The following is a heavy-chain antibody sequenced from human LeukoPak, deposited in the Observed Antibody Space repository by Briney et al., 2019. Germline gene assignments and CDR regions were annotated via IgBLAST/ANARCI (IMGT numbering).Heavy chain of an antibody. J-gene: IGHJ4*02. CDR1: GGSISGYY. Sequence: SETLSLTCTVSGGSISGYYWGWIRQPPGKGLEWIGSIYHTGSTYYNPSLQIRVTISLDSPKNQFSLKLTSVTAADTAVYYCASGGTAVVMALTYYFDTWGQGTPVTVSS. CDR2: IYHTGST. D-gene: IGHD3-22*01. V-gene: IGHV4-38-2*02. CDR3: ASGGTAVVMALTYYFDT.